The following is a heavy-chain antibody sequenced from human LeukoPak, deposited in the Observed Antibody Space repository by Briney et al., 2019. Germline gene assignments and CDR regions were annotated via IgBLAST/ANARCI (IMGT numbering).Heavy chain of an antibody. J-gene: IGHJ4*02. D-gene: IGHD2-2*02. V-gene: IGHV1-18*01. CDR3: ATGGRGYCSSTSCYTGNY. Sequence: PSVKVSCKASGYTFTCYDINWVRQAPGQGLEWMGWISAYNGNTNYAQKLQGRVTMTTDTSTSTAYMELRSLRSDGTAVYYCATGGRGYCSSTSCYTGNYWGQGTLVTVSS. CDR1: GYTFTCYD. CDR2: ISAYNGNT.